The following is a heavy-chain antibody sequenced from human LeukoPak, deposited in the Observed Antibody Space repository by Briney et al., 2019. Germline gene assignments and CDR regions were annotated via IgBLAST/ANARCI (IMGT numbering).Heavy chain of an antibody. CDR2: IHYSGKA. CDR3: ARFGVDYDMDV. J-gene: IGHJ6*02. V-gene: IGHV4-59*11. CDR1: GGSISGHY. D-gene: IGHD3-16*01. Sequence: SETLSLTCTVSGGSISGHYWTWIRQPPGKGLEWIGQIHYSGKADYNPSLRSRINISVDMSKNQMSLKVNSVTAADTAVYYCARFGVDYDMDVWGQGTTVTVS.